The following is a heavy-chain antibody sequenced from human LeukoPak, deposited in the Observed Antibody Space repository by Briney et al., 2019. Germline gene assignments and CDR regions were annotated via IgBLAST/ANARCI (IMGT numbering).Heavy chain of an antibody. CDR3: ARGTGNYYGY. CDR2: IYSGGSI. D-gene: IGHD3/OR15-3a*01. V-gene: IGHV3-53*01. J-gene: IGHJ4*02. Sequence: GGSLRLSCAASGLIVSSNYMTWVRQAPGKGLEWVSVIYSGGSIYYADSVKGRFTISRDNSRNTLYLQMNSLRAEDTAVYYCARGTGNYYGYWGQGTLVTVSS. CDR1: GLIVSSNY.